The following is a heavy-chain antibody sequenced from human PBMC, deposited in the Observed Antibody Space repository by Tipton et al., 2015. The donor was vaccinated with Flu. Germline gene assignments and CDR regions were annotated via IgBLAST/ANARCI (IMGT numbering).Heavy chain of an antibody. Sequence: TLSLTCTVSGDSISNYYWIWVRQPAGKGLEWIGRMFTSGSTNYNPSLKSRVTISVDTSKNQFSLKLSSVTAADTAVYYCARHGYSSSWTPMGYYYGMDVWGQGTTVTVSS. D-gene: IGHD6-13*01. V-gene: IGHV4-4*07. CDR3: ARHGYSSSWTPMGYYYGMDV. CDR1: GDSISNYY. CDR2: MFTSGST. J-gene: IGHJ6*02.